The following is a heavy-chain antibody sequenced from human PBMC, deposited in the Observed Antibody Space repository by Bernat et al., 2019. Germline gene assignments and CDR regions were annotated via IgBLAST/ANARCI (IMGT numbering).Heavy chain of an antibody. V-gene: IGHV3-7*01. CDR3: TGYDY. J-gene: IGHJ4*02. D-gene: IGHD7-27*01. CDR1: GFTFSSHW. Sequence: VQLVESGGGLVQPGGSLRLSCAASGFTFSSHWMSWVRQAPGKGLEWVANIKEDGSEESYVDSVRGRFTISRDNAKNSLYLQMNSLRAEDTAVYYCTGYDYWGQGTLVTVSS. CDR2: IKEDGSEE.